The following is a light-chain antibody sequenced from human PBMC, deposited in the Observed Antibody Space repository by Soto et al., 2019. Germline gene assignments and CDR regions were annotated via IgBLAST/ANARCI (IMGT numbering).Light chain of an antibody. CDR2: KAS. J-gene: IGKJ1*01. Sequence: DIQMTQSPSTLSGSVGDRVTITCRASQTISSWLAWYQQKPGKAPKLLIYKASTLKSGVPSRFSGRGSGTEFTLTISSLQPDEFETYYFQHYNSYSEAFGQGTKVELK. CDR3: QHYNSYSEA. CDR1: QTISSW. V-gene: IGKV1-5*03.